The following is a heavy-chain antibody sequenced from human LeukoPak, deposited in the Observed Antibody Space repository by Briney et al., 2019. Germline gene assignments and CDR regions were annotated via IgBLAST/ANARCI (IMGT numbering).Heavy chain of an antibody. CDR1: GGSISHYH. J-gene: IGHJ4*02. V-gene: IGHV4-4*07. CDR3: ARRDISSGWSFDY. D-gene: IGHD6-19*01. Sequence: PSETLSLTCTVSGGSISHYHWSWIRQPAGKGLEWIGQIHTSGSTNYNPPLRSRVTMSIDTPENQLSLTITSVTAADTAVYYCARRDISSGWSFDYWGQGTLVTVSS. CDR2: IHTSGST.